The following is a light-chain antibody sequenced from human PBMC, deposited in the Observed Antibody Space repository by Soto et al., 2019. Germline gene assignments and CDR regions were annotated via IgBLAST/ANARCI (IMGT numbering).Light chain of an antibody. Sequence: EIVLTQSPGTLSLSPGERATLSCRASQSFSSSYLAWYQQKPGQAPRLLIYGASSRATGIPDRFRGSGSGTDFTLTISSLETEDFAVYYCQHYGSALFTFGPGTKVDVK. CDR3: QHYGSALFT. J-gene: IGKJ3*01. CDR2: GAS. V-gene: IGKV3-20*01. CDR1: QSFSSSY.